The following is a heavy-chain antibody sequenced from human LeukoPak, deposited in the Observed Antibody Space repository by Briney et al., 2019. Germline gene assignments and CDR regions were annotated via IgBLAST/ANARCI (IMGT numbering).Heavy chain of an antibody. V-gene: IGHV3-74*01. D-gene: IGHD3-3*01. CDR3: VRSMSGRNDL. Sequence: PGGSLRLSCVGSGFTFSNYWVHWVRQVPGEGLVWVSRINVEGSRTDYADSVRGRFTISRDNVKNTLYLQTNSLTAEHTAVYYCVRSMSGRNDLWGQGTLVTVSS. J-gene: IGHJ5*02. CDR1: GFTFSNYW. CDR2: INVEGSRT.